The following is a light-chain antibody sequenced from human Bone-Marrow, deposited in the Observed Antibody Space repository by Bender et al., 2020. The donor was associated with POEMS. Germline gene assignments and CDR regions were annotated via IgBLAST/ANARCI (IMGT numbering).Light chain of an antibody. Sequence: QSALTQPASVSGSPGQSITISCTGTNSDIGDYNLVSWYQQHPDKAPKLIIYDVIRRPSGVPDRFSASKSGSTASLTVSGLQAEDEADYYCSSYAGINNFVFGTGTKVTVL. CDR2: DVI. CDR1: NSDIGDYNL. V-gene: IGLV2-8*01. J-gene: IGLJ1*01. CDR3: SSYAGINNFV.